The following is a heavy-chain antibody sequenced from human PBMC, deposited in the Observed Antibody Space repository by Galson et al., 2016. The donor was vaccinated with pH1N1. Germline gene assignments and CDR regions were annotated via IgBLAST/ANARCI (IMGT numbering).Heavy chain of an antibody. CDR2: IKQDGIEK. J-gene: IGHJ4*02. D-gene: IGHD6-19*01. Sequence: SLRLSCAASGFTFNNYWVNWVRQAPGKGLEWVASIKQDGIEKKYVGSVKGRFTISRDNGKNSLYLQMDSLRAEDTAIYYCAREVGGRSSYWGQGTLVTVPS. CDR3: AREVGGRSSY. CDR1: GFTFNNYW. V-gene: IGHV3-7*01.